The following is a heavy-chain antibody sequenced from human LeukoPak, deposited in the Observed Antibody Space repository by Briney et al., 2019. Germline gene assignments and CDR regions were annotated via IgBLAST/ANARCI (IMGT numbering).Heavy chain of an antibody. J-gene: IGHJ4*02. D-gene: IGHD3-3*01. CDR3: AKGTYYDFWSGYHNFDY. CDR1: GFNFSSYG. Sequence: GGSLRLSCAASGFNFSSYGMHWVRQAPGKGLEWVAVISYDGSNKYYADSVKGRFTISRDNSKNTLYLQMNSLRAEDTAVYYCAKGTYYDFWSGYHNFDYWGQGTLVTVSS. V-gene: IGHV3-30*18. CDR2: ISYDGSNK.